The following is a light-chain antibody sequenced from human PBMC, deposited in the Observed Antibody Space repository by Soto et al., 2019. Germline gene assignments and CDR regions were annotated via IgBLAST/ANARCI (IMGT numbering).Light chain of an antibody. V-gene: IGKV3-11*01. CDR2: GAS. J-gene: IGKJ5*01. CDR3: QQRDHWAIT. CDR1: QSVGSY. Sequence: IVLPESPAPVSLSSGERTTLSCRASQSVGSYLAWYQQKPGQAPRLLIYGASNRATGIPARFSGSGSGTDFTLTLGSLASDDSAVSHCQQRDHWAITFGQGTRLEI.